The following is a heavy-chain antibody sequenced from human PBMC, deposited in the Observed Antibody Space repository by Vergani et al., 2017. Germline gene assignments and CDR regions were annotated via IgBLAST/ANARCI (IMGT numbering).Heavy chain of an antibody. CDR2: VNFVTGAA. V-gene: IGHV1-46*02. J-gene: IGHJ4*02. CDR1: GYIFKNYY. Sequence: QVQLVQSGAAVKKPGASAKVSCTASGYIFKNYYMHWLRLAPGQGFQWMGVVNFVTGAATSPQKFEGRITMTRDTSTATFYMDLSSLKYEDTAIYYCARFIGYCTSGSCRPYYFDLWVQGTLVTVSS. D-gene: IGHD2-15*01. CDR3: ARFIGYCTSGSCRPYYFDL.